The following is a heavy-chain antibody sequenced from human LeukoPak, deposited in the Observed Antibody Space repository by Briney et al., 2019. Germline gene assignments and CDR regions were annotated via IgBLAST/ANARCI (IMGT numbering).Heavy chain of an antibody. J-gene: IGHJ4*02. Sequence: ASVKVSCKASGYTFTRCYMHWVRQAPGQGLEWMGWINPNSGGTNYAQKFQGRVTMTRDTSISTAYMELSRLRSDDTAVYYCARENIAVAGHFDYWGQGTLVTVSS. CDR2: INPNSGGT. V-gene: IGHV1-2*02. CDR3: ARENIAVAGHFDY. CDR1: GYTFTRCY. D-gene: IGHD6-19*01.